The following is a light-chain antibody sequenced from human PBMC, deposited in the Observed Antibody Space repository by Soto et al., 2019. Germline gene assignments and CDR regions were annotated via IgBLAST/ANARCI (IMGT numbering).Light chain of an antibody. Sequence: EIVLTQSPGTLSLSPGERATLSCRASQSVSSTYLAWFQQKPGQAPRLLIYGASSRATGIPDRFSGSGSGTDFTLTISRVEPEDFAVYYCQQYLSLPVTFGQWTRLEI. J-gene: IGKJ5*01. CDR1: QSVSSTY. CDR2: GAS. CDR3: QQYLSLPVT. V-gene: IGKV3-20*01.